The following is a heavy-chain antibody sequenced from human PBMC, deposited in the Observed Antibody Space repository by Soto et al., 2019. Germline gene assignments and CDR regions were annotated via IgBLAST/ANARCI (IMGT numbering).Heavy chain of an antibody. J-gene: IGHJ4*02. CDR1: GFTFSSYG. Sequence: QVQLVESGGGVVQPGRSLRLSCAASGFTFSSYGMHWVRQAPGKGLEWVAVISYDGSNKYYADSVKGRFTISRDNSKNTXXLQMNSLRAEDTAVYYCAKGYDILTGSITPKLGLYWGQGTLVTVSS. CDR3: AKGYDILTGSITPKLGLY. CDR2: ISYDGSNK. V-gene: IGHV3-30*18. D-gene: IGHD3-9*01.